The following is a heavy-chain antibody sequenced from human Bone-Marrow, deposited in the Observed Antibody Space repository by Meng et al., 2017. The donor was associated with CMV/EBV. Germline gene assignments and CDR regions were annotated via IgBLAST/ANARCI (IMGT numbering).Heavy chain of an antibody. CDR2: IIPILGIA. CDR3: ARYCSSTSCYYYYGMDV. J-gene: IGHJ6*02. D-gene: IGHD2-2*01. V-gene: IGHV1-69*10. Sequence: SVKVSCKASGGTFSSYAISWVRQAPGQGLEWMGGIIPILGIANYAQKFQGRVTITADKSTSTAYMELRSLRSDDTAVYYCARYCSSTSCYYYYGMDVWGQGTTVTVSS. CDR1: GGTFSSYA.